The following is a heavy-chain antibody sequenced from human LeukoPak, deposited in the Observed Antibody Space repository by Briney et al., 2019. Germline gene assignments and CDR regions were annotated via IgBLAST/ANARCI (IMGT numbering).Heavy chain of an antibody. CDR2: IYYSGST. CDR1: GFTFNNYA. J-gene: IGHJ4*02. D-gene: IGHD5-12*01. V-gene: IGHV4-59*08. CDR3: AVWLATRNFDY. Sequence: GSLRLSCAASGFTFNNYAMSWVRQAPGKGLEWIGYIYYSGSTNYNPSLKSRVTISVDTSKNQFSLKLSSVTAADTAVYYCAVWLATRNFDYWGQGTLVTVSS.